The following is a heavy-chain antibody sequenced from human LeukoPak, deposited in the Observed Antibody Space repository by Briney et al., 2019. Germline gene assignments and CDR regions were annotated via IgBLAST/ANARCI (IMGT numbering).Heavy chain of an antibody. J-gene: IGHJ4*02. CDR3: AKTIRFLEWLSPYYFDY. D-gene: IGHD3-3*01. V-gene: IGHV3-23*01. CDR2: ISGSGGST. Sequence: LGGSLRLSCAASGFTFSSYAMSWVRQAPGKGLEWVSAISGSGGSTYYADSVKGRFTISRDNSKNTLYLQMNSLRAEDTAVYYCAKTIRFLEWLSPYYFDYWGQGTLVTVSS. CDR1: GFTFSSYA.